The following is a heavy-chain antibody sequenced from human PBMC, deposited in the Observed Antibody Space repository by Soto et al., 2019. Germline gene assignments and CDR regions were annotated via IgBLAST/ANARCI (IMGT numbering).Heavy chain of an antibody. Sequence: QVQLQESGPGLVKPSETLSLTCTVSGGSITGYYWTWIRQSPGKGLEWIGYVFYKGNTNYNPSLKSRVTISVDTSANQFSLRLSSVTAADTAVYYCARSGDSFGFTDYWGQGTLVTVSS. D-gene: IGHD5-18*01. J-gene: IGHJ4*02. CDR1: GGSITGYY. CDR3: ARSGDSFGFTDY. CDR2: VFYKGNT. V-gene: IGHV4-59*01.